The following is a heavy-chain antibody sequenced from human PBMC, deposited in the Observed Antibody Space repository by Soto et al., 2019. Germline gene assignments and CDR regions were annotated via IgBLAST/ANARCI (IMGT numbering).Heavy chain of an antibody. CDR1: GGSFSGYY. D-gene: IGHD6-13*01. CDR2: INHSGST. V-gene: IGHV4-34*01. J-gene: IGHJ3*02. CDR3: ARGVLLPPTYTIAARHDAFDI. Sequence: SETLSLTCAVYGGSFSGYYWSWIRQPPGEGLEWIGEINHSGSTNYNPSLKSRVTISVDTSKNQFSLKLSSVTAADTAVYYCARGVLLPPTYTIAARHDAFDIWGLGTMVTVSS.